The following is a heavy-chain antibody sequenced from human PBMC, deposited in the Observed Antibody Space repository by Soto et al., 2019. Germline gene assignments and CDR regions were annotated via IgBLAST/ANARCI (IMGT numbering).Heavy chain of an antibody. Sequence: QVQLMESGGGVVQPGRSLRLSCAASGFTFSSYGMHWVRQAPGKGLEWVAVISSDGSSKDYGDSVKGRFTISRDNSKNTLYLQLNCLRAEDTAVYYCAKVQLGMGGYFDYWGQGTLVTVSS. D-gene: IGHD2-2*01. J-gene: IGHJ4*02. CDR1: GFTFSSYG. V-gene: IGHV3-30*18. CDR3: AKVQLGMGGYFDY. CDR2: ISSDGSSK.